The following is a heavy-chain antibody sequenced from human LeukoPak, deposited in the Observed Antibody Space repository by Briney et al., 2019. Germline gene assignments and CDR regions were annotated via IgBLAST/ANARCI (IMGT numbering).Heavy chain of an antibody. CDR1: GFTFSNYA. Sequence: GGSLRLSCAASGFTFSNYAMTWVRQAPGKGLEWVSAISGSGASTYYADSLKGRFTISRDNSKNTLYLQMNSLRAEDTAVYYCAKSGPDFGDLPSEYYFDYWGQGNLVTVSS. J-gene: IGHJ4*02. D-gene: IGHD4-17*01. V-gene: IGHV3-23*01. CDR2: ISGSGAST. CDR3: AKSGPDFGDLPSEYYFDY.